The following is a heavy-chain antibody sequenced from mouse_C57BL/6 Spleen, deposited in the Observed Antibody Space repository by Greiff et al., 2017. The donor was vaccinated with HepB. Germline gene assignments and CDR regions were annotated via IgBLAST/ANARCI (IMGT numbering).Heavy chain of an antibody. Sequence: VKLMESGPGLVQPSQSLSITCTVSGFSLTSYGVHWVRQSPGKGLEWLGVLWCGGSTDYNAAFISRLSISKDNSKSQVFYKMNSQQADDTAIYYCAREGYDEDISYCAMDYWGQGTSVTVSS. D-gene: IGHD2-2*01. CDR2: LWCGGST. V-gene: IGHV2-2*01. CDR3: AREGYDEDISYCAMDY. J-gene: IGHJ4*01. CDR1: GFSLTSYG.